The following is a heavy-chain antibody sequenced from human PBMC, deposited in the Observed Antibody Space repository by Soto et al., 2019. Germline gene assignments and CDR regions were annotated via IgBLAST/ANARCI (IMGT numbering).Heavy chain of an antibody. D-gene: IGHD4-4*01. V-gene: IGHV3-33*01. CDR3: ARDIYRHRGFDY. J-gene: IGHJ4*02. Sequence: PGGSLRLSCAASGFTFSSYGMHWVRQAPGKGLEWVAVIWYDGSNKYYADSVKGRFTISRDTSKNTLYLQMNSLRAEDTAVYYCARDIYRHRGFDYWGQGTLVTVSS. CDR2: IWYDGSNK. CDR1: GFTFSSYG.